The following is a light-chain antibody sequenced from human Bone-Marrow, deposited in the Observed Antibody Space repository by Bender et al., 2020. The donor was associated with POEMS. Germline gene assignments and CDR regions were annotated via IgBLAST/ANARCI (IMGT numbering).Light chain of an antibody. CDR3: NSYTSSSNVV. CDR1: TSDVGGYYY. Sequence: QSGLTQPASVSASPGQSINISCTGTTSDVGGYYYVSWYQHHPGKAPKLLIYDVSTRSSGVSNRFSASKSGNTASLTISGLQAEDEADYYCNSYTSSSNVVFGTGTKVTVL. J-gene: IGLJ1*01. V-gene: IGLV2-14*03. CDR2: DVS.